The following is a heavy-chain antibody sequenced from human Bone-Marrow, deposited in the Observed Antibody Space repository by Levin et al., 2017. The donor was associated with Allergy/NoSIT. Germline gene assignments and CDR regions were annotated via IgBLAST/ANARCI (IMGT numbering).Heavy chain of an antibody. CDR3: ARTYYDSSGYSSPGPY. J-gene: IGHJ4*02. Sequence: PGGSLRLSCAASGFRFDNFGMHWVRQAPGKGLEWLAFIWYDGSNNYYAESVKGRFTISRDNSRNTLYLHMDRLRAEDTALYFCARTYYDSSGYSSPGPYWGQGTLVTVSS. CDR1: GFRFDNFG. D-gene: IGHD3-22*01. V-gene: IGHV3-33*01. CDR2: IWYDGSNN.